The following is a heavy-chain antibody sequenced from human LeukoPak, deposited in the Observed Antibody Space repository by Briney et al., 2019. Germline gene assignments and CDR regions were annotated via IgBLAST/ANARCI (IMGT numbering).Heavy chain of an antibody. CDR3: ATTGYTSGWYAEGWLDP. V-gene: IGHV1-69*06. Sequence: SVEVSCKASGGTFITYAINWVRQAPGQGLEWMGGIIPSFETGNYAQKFQGRVTITADKSTSTAYMELSSLRSDDTAVYYCATTGYTSGWYAEGWLDPWGQGTLVTVSS. J-gene: IGHJ5*02. CDR1: GGTFITYA. CDR2: IIPSFETG. D-gene: IGHD6-19*01.